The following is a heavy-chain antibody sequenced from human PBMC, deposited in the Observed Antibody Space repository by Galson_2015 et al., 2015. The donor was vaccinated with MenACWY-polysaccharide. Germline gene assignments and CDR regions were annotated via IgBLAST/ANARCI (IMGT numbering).Heavy chain of an antibody. Sequence: GSITSGSYYWSWIRQPAGKGLEWIGRIYSSGSTNYNPSLKSRVTISIDTSKNQVSLRLSSVTAADTAVYYCTRGHFRTVGATSWFHPWGQGTLVTVSS. CDR3: TRGHFRTVGATSWFHP. J-gene: IGHJ5*01. CDR2: IYSSGST. D-gene: IGHD1-26*01. CDR1: GSITSGSYY. V-gene: IGHV4-61*02.